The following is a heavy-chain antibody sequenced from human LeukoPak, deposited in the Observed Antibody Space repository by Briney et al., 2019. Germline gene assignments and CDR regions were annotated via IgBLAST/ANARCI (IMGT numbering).Heavy chain of an antibody. CDR3: ARDGHRRYHYDSSGREDAFDI. CDR2: ISAYNGYT. V-gene: IGHV1-18*04. Sequence: ASVKVSCKASGYTFTSYYMHWVRQAPGQGLEWMGWISAYNGYTNYAQKFQGRVTMTTDTSTSTAYMELRSLRSDDTAVYYCARDGHRRYHYDSSGREDAFDIWGQGTMVTVSS. J-gene: IGHJ3*02. D-gene: IGHD3-22*01. CDR1: GYTFTSYY.